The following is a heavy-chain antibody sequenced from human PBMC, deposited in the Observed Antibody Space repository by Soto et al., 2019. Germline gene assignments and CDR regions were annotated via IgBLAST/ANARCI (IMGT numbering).Heavy chain of an antibody. J-gene: IGHJ4*02. CDR2: INHSAST. D-gene: IGHD5-18*01. CDR3: ARCGIIAESYGNNPPFDY. CDR1: AGAYSGYY. Sequence: SETECHSGAVDAGAYSGYYWSWISQPPGKGLEWIGEINHSASTNYNPCLKSRVTISVVASKNRCSLKLSSVTAADTAVYYCARCGIIAESYGNNPPFDYWGQGTRVTVSS. V-gene: IGHV4-34*01.